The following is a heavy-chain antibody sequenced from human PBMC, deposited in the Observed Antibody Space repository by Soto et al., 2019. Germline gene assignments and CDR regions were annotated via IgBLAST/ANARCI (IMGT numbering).Heavy chain of an antibody. J-gene: IGHJ6*02. V-gene: IGHV3-30-3*01. D-gene: IGHD3-3*01. CDR3: ARGNDFWSGSAFYGMDV. CDR2: ISYDGSNK. Sequence: QVQLAESGGGVVQPGRSLRLSCAASGFTFSSYAMHWVRQAPGKGLEWVAVISYDGSNKYYADSVKGRFTISRDNSKNTLHLQMNSLRAEDTAVYYCARGNDFWSGSAFYGMDVWGQGTTVTVSS. CDR1: GFTFSSYA.